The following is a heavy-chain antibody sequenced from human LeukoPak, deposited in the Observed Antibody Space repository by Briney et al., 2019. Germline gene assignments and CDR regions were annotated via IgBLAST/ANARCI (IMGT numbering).Heavy chain of an antibody. V-gene: IGHV3-7*04. CDR3: AKGTNIAAGIFDY. CDR2: IKQDGGEK. J-gene: IGHJ4*02. D-gene: IGHD6-13*01. Sequence: PGGSRRLPCAASGFSLSSYWLSWVRQAPGKGLEWVANIKQDGGEKTYVDSVKGRFTISRDNAKNSLYLQMNSLRADDTTVYYCAKGTNIAAGIFDYWGQGTLVTVSS. CDR1: GFSLSSYW.